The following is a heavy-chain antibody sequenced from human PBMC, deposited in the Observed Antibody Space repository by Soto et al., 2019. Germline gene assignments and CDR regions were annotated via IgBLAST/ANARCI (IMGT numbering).Heavy chain of an antibody. J-gene: IGHJ4*02. CDR2: INPSGGST. V-gene: IGHV1-46*01. D-gene: IGHD6-19*01. CDR1: GYTFTSYC. CDR3: ARPPSHGTGWYHFDY. Sequence: ASVNVSCKASGYTFTSYCVHWVRRAPGQGLEWMGFINPSGGSTTYAQNFQGRVTMTRDTSTGTVYMELSSLRSEDTAVYYCARPPSHGTGWYHFDYWGQGTPVTVCS.